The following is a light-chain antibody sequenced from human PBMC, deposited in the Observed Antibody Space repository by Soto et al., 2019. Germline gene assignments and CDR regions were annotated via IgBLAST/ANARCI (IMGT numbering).Light chain of an antibody. CDR3: QQHSTCPVT. J-gene: IGKJ1*01. CDR2: AAS. CDR1: QSIRND. Sequence: DIQLTQSPSVLSVSIEDRVTITCRASQSIRNDLGWYQQKSGKAPKRLIYAASSLQAGVPSRFSGSGSETEFTLTISSLQPEDFATYYCQQHSTCPVTFGQGTKVDIK. V-gene: IGKV1-17*01.